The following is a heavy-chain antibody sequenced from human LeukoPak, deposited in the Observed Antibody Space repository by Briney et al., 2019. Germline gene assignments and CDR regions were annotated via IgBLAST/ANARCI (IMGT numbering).Heavy chain of an antibody. CDR3: ARDRGPTVYGDLDY. J-gene: IGHJ4*02. CDR2: IYYSGST. CDR1: GGSISSSSYY. Sequence: SETLSLTCTVSGGSISSSSYYWGWICQPPGKGLEWIGSIYYSGSTYYNPSLKSRVTISVDTSKNQFSLKLSSVTAADTAVYYCARDRGPTVYGDLDYWGQGTLVTVSS. V-gene: IGHV4-39*07. D-gene: IGHD4-17*01.